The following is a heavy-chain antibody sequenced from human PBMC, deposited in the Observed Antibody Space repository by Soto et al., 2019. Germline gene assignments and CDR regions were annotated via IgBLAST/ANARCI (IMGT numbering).Heavy chain of an antibody. Sequence: GGSLRLSCAASEFTVGSSYMTWVRQAPGKXLEWVSVIYSGGSTYYADSVRGRFTISRDNSKNTLYLQMNSLRAEDTAVYYCARAPPYCSSTSCPGTFDIWGQGTMVTVSS. CDR3: ARAPPYCSSTSCPGTFDI. CDR2: IYSGGST. CDR1: EFTVGSSY. V-gene: IGHV3-53*01. D-gene: IGHD2-2*01. J-gene: IGHJ3*02.